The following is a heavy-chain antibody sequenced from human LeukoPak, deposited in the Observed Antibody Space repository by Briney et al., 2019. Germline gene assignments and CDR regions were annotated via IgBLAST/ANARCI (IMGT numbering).Heavy chain of an antibody. Sequence: PGGSLRLSCAASGFTFSSYAMSWVRQAPGKGLEWVSAISGSGGSTYYADSVKGRFTISRDNSKNTLYLQMNSLRAEDTAVYYCAKDAVPAAISANWFDPWGQGTLVTVSS. CDR2: ISGSGGST. CDR3: AKDAVPAAISANWFDP. J-gene: IGHJ5*02. D-gene: IGHD2-2*01. CDR1: GFTFSSYA. V-gene: IGHV3-23*01.